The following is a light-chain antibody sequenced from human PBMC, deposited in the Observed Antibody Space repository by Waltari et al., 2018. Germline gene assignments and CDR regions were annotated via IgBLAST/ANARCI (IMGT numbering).Light chain of an antibody. V-gene: IGKV2-28*01. CDR2: FGS. Sequence: EMVVTPSPLPLPVIPGEPASISCRSSQSLLERNGYNLLDWYLPKPGQSPQLLIYFGSNRASGVPDRFSGSVSGRDFTLKISRVEAEDVGVYYCMQALQTPWTFGQGTKVEIK. CDR1: QSLLERNGYNL. J-gene: IGKJ1*01. CDR3: MQALQTPWT.